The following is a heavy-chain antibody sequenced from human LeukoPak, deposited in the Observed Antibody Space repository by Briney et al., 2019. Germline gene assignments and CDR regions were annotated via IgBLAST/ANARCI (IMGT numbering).Heavy chain of an antibody. Sequence: SQTLSLTCAVSGGSISSGGYSWSWIRQPPGKGLEWIGYIYHRGSTYYNPSLKSRVTISVDRSKNQFSLKLSSVTAADTAVYYCAAMVRGVVDYWGRGTLVTVSS. CDR3: AAMVRGVVDY. D-gene: IGHD3-10*01. CDR1: GGSISSGGYS. J-gene: IGHJ4*02. CDR2: IYHRGST. V-gene: IGHV4-30-2*01.